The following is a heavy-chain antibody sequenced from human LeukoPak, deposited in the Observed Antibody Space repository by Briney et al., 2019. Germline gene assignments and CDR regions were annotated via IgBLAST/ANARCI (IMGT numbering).Heavy chain of an antibody. J-gene: IGHJ6*03. CDR3: ARVLSYRSSWSYYYYYMDV. V-gene: IGHV4-34*01. D-gene: IGHD6-13*01. Sequence: PSETLSLXCAVYGGSFSGYYWSWIRQPPGKGLEWIGEINHSGSTNYNPSLKSRVTISVDTSKNQFSLKLSSVTAADTAVYYCARVLSYRSSWSYYYYYMDVWGKGTTVTVSS. CDR2: INHSGST. CDR1: GGSFSGYY.